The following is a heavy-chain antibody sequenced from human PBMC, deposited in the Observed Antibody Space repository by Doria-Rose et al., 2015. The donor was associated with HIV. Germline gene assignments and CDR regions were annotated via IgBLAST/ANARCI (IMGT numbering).Heavy chain of an antibody. CDR2: IFSDDDR. J-gene: IGHJ4*02. D-gene: IGHD6-13*01. CDR3: ARIKSSRWYHKYYFDF. CDR1: GVSLSSPGMG. V-gene: IGHV2-26*01. Sequence: QITLKESGPVLVKPTETLTLTCTVSGVSLSSPGMGVIWIRQPPGKALEWLANIFSDDDRSYKTSLKSRLTISRGTSKSQVVLTMTDMDPVDTATYYCARIKSSRWYHKYYFDFWGQGTLVIVSA.